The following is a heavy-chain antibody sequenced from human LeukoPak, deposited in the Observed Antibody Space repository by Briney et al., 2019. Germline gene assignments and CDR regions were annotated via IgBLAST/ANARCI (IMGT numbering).Heavy chain of an antibody. CDR2: INQNGVEM. CDR1: GFTFTNYW. V-gene: IGHV3-7*01. CDR3: ARDFGSAAAIYEY. D-gene: IGHD6-13*01. J-gene: IGHJ4*02. Sequence: PGGSLRLSCATSGFTFTNYWMTWVRQAPGKGLEWVANINQNGVEMYYAESVKGRFTISRDSGRNSLFLQMNSLRAEDTAVYYCARDFGSAAAIYEYWGQGTLVTVSS.